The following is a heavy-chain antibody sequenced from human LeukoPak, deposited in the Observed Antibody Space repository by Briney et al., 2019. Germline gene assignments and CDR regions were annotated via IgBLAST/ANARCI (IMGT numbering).Heavy chain of an antibody. CDR2: IYTTGAGST. J-gene: IGHJ2*01. V-gene: IGHV4-38-2*02. Sequence: SETLSLTCSVSGFSITSGYFWGWIRQSPGKGLEWIGNIYTTGAGSTYYHPSVKSRVTLFSDKAKNQLSLKMNSVTAADTAVYYCARGQIYDYWTPVSWKFDLWGRGTLVSVSS. CDR3: ARGQIYDYWTPVSWKFDL. D-gene: IGHD3/OR15-3a*01. CDR1: GFSITSGYF.